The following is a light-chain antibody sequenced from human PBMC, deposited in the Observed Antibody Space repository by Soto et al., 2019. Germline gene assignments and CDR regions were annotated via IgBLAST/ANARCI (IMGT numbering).Light chain of an antibody. CDR2: DDS. V-gene: IGLV3-21*02. J-gene: IGLJ1*01. CDR3: QVWDTISDHYV. Sequence: SYELTQPPSVSVAPGQTARITCGGNNIESKSVHWYQQRPGQAPVLVIYDDSDRPSGIPDRFSASTSGNTAALTISRVEAGDEADYYCQVWDTISDHYVFGSGTKVTV. CDR1: NIESKS.